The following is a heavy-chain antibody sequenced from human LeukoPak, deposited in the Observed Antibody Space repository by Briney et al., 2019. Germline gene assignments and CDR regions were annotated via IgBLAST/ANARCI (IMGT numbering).Heavy chain of an antibody. D-gene: IGHD3-10*01. CDR2: IYYSGST. Sequence: SETLSLTCTVSGGPISSGDYYWSWIRQPPGKGLEWIGYIYYSGSTYYNPSLKSRVTISVDTSKNQFSLKLSSVTAADTAVYYCARVPITIYGMDVWGQGTTVTVSS. CDR3: ARVPITIYGMDV. CDR1: GGPISSGDYY. J-gene: IGHJ6*02. V-gene: IGHV4-30-4*01.